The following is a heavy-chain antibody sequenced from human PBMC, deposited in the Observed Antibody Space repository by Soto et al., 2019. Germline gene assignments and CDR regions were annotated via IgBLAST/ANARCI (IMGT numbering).Heavy chain of an antibody. CDR1: GYSFTTYW. CDR3: ARERYCGGDCYSPFDY. Sequence: GESLKISCKGSGYSFTTYWIGWVRQMPGKGLEWMGIIYPGDSDTRYSPSFQGQVTISVDKSINTAYLQWSSLKASDTAFYYCARERYCGGDCYSPFDYWGQGTLVTVSS. J-gene: IGHJ4*02. D-gene: IGHD2-21*02. CDR2: IYPGDSDT. V-gene: IGHV5-51*01.